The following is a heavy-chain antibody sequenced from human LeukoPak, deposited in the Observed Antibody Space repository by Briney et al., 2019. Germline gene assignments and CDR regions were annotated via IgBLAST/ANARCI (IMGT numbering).Heavy chain of an antibody. CDR1: GFTFSSYW. Sequence: PGGSLRLSCAASGFTFSSYWMSWVRQAPGKGLEWVANIKQDGSEKYYVDSVKGRFTISRDNAKNSLYLQMDSLRAEDTAVYYCARHYDPQPFDAFDIWGQGTMVTVSS. CDR3: ARHYDPQPFDAFDI. CDR2: IKQDGSEK. J-gene: IGHJ3*02. V-gene: IGHV3-7*03. D-gene: IGHD3-3*01.